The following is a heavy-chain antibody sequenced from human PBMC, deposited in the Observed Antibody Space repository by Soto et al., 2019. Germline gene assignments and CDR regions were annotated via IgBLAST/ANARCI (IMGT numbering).Heavy chain of an antibody. CDR1: EFTFSNYA. CDR2: ISDNGGTT. J-gene: IGHJ4*02. V-gene: IGHV3-23*01. CDR3: AKYPRQLRVYFDY. Sequence: GGSLRLSCAASEFTFSNYAMSWVRQAPGKGLEWVSSISDNGGTTYYADSVKGRFTISRDNSKNTLYLQMNSLRAEDTAVYYCAKYPRQLRVYFDYCGQGTQVTVSS. D-gene: IGHD6-13*01.